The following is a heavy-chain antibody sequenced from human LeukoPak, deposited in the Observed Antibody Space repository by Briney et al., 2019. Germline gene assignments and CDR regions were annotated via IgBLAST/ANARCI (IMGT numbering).Heavy chain of an antibody. Sequence: PGGSLRLSCAASGFTLSTYEMTWVRQAPGKGLEWVSFISSSNSHTFYADSVKGRFTIFRDTAKNSLYLQMNNLRGEDTAVYYCARDISSSTHAFDIWGQGTMVAVS. V-gene: IGHV3-48*03. CDR3: ARDISSSTHAFDI. CDR1: GFTLSTYE. J-gene: IGHJ3*02. CDR2: ISSSNSHT. D-gene: IGHD2-15*01.